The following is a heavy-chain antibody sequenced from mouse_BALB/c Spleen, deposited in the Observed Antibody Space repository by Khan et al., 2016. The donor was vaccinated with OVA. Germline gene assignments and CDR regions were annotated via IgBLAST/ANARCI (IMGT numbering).Heavy chain of an antibody. D-gene: IGHD2-1*01. J-gene: IGHJ3*01. CDR1: GYTFTTYW. CDR2: INPSTGYT. Sequence: QVQLQQSGAELAKPGASVKMSCKASGYTFTTYWMHWVKQRPGQGLDWIGYINPSTGYTEYNQKFKDKATLTADKSSSTAYMQLNSLTSEDSAVYDCARRGVYGIVAYWGQGTLVTVSA. V-gene: IGHV1-7*01. CDR3: ARRGVYGIVAY.